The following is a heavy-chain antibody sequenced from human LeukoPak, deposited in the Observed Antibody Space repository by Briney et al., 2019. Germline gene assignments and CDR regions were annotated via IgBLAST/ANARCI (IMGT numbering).Heavy chain of an antibody. D-gene: IGHD3-22*01. CDR2: IYYSGST. V-gene: IGHV4-39*07. J-gene: IGHJ4*02. Sequence: SETLSLTCTVSGGSISGSSYYWGWIRQPPGKGLEWIGSIYYSGSTYYNPSLKSRVTISVDTSKNQFSLRLSSVTAADTAVYYCARGYYDSSGYYTDPFDYWGQGTLVTVSS. CDR3: ARGYYDSSGYYTDPFDY. CDR1: GGSISGSSYY.